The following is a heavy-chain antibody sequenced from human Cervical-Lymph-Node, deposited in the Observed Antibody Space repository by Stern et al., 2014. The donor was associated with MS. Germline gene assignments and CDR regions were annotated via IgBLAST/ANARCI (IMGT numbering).Heavy chain of an antibody. CDR1: GGSISSGSYY. J-gene: IGHJ3*02. V-gene: IGHV4-61*02. CDR3: ARARIAVAGLAFDI. Sequence: QVQLVESGPGLVKPSQTLSLTCTVSGGSISSGSYYWSWIRQPAGKGLEWIGRIYTSGSTNYNPSLNSRFTISVQHAKNHFYLNLGSVTAADTAVYYCARARIAVAGLAFDIWGQGTMVTVSS. CDR2: IYTSGST. D-gene: IGHD6-19*01.